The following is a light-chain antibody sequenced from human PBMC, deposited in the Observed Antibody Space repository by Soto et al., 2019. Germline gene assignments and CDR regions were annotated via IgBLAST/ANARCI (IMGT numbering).Light chain of an antibody. CDR3: SSYTSITASYVV. V-gene: IGLV2-14*03. CDR2: DVS. Sequence: QSALTQPASVSGSPGQSITISCTGTSSDVGGYKFVSWYQQHPGKVPKLMIYDVSNRPSGVSSRFSGSKSGNMASLTISGLQADDEADYYCSSYTSITASYVVFGGGTKLTVL. J-gene: IGLJ2*01. CDR1: SSDVGGYKF.